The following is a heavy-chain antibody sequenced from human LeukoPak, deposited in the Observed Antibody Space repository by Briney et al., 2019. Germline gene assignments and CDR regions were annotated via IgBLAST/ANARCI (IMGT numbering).Heavy chain of an antibody. CDR3: ARGGKLEPTALAS. V-gene: IGHV3-7*01. Sequence: GGSLRLSCAASGFTFTNYWMSWVRQAPGKGLELVANIKQDRSEKYYVDSVKGRFTISRDNANRMLSLHINSLRVEDSAIYYCARGGKLEPTALASWGQGSLVVVSS. CDR2: IKQDRSEK. CDR1: GFTFTNYW. D-gene: IGHD2-21*02. J-gene: IGHJ5*02.